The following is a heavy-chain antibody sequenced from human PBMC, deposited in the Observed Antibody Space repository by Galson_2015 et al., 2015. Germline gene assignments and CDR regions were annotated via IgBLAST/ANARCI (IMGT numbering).Heavy chain of an antibody. D-gene: IGHD3-10*01. V-gene: IGHV3-20*04. CDR1: GFTFGDYG. J-gene: IGHJ4*02. CDR2: INWNGGST. CDR3: AGHGSGSYVY. Sequence: SLRLSCAASGFTFGDYGMNWVRQAPGKGLEWVAGINWNGGSTGYADSVKGRFTISRDNAKNSLYLQMNSLRAEDTALYYCAGHGSGSYVYWGQGTLVTVSS.